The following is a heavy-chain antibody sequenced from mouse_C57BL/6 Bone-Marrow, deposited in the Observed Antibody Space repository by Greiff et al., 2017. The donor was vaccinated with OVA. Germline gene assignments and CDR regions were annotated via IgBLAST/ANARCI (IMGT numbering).Heavy chain of an antibody. D-gene: IGHD1-1*01. CDR1: GFTFSDYY. CDR2: INYDGSST. V-gene: IGHV5-16*01. CDR3: ARDRINYCGSSFWDFDV. J-gene: IGHJ1*03. Sequence: EVQLQESEGGLVQPGSSMKLSCTASGFTFSDYYMAWVRQVPEKGLEWVANINYDGSSTYYLDSLKSRFTISRDNAKNILYLQMSSLKSEDTATYYCARDRINYCGSSFWDFDVWGTGTTVTVSS.